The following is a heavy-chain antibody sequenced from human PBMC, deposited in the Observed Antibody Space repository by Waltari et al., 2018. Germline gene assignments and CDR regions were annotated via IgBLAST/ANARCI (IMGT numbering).Heavy chain of an antibody. J-gene: IGHJ3*02. V-gene: IGHV3-7*01. CDR3: ARTGARWLQFAAFDI. D-gene: IGHD5-12*01. CDR2: INQDGSEE. CDR1: RFTFGTYW. Sequence: EVLLVESGGGLVQTGGSLRLSCAASRFTFGTYWMNWVCQAPGKGLEWVANINQDGSEEYYVDSVKGRFTISRDNAKNSLYLEMKTLRAEDTAIYYCARTGARWLQFAAFDIWGQGTMVTVSS.